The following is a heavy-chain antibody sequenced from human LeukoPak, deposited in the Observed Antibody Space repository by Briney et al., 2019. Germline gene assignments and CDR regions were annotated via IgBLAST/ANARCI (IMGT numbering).Heavy chain of an antibody. J-gene: IGHJ6*02. V-gene: IGHV1-18*01. CDR3: ARDLGDYDPYYYYYGMDV. D-gene: IGHD4-17*01. CDR1: GYTFTSYG. CDR2: ISAYNGNT. Sequence: ASVKVSYKASGYTFTSYGISWVRQAPGQGLEWMGWISAYNGNTNYAQKLQGRVTMTTDTSTSTAYVELRSLRSDDTAVYYCARDLGDYDPYYYYYGMDVWGQGTTVTVSS.